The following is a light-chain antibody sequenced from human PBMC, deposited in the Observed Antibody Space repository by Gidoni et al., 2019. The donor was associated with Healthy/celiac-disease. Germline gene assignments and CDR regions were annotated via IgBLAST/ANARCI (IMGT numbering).Light chain of an antibody. CDR1: QSVSSY. CDR3: QQRSNWPKVT. V-gene: IGKV3-11*01. J-gene: IGKJ3*01. Sequence: EIVLTQSPATLSLSPGEIATLSCRASQSVSSYLAWYQQKPGQAPRLLIYDASNRATGIPARFSGSGSGTDFTLTISSLEPEDFAVYYCQQRSNWPKVTFGPXTKVDIK. CDR2: DAS.